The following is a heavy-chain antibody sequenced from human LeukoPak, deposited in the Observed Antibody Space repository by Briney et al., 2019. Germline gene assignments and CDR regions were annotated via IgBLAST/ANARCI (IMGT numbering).Heavy chain of an antibody. Sequence: GGSLRLSCAAFGLPFYNSAMGWVRQAQGKGREWVSAISMTGGTTYYADSVKGRFTISRDNSKDTLSLQMNSLRAEDTAVYYCARGGGVAALWGQGTLVTVSS. D-gene: IGHD6-13*01. CDR1: GLPFYNSA. J-gene: IGHJ4*02. CDR3: ARGGGVAAL. V-gene: IGHV3-23*01. CDR2: ISMTGGTT.